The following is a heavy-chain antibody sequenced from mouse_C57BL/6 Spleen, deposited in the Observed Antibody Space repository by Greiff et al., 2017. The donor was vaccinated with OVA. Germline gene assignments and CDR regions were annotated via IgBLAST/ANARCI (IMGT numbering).Heavy chain of an antibody. D-gene: IGHD1-1*01. Sequence: EVKVEESGGGLVQPGGSMKLSCVASGFTFSNYWMNWVRQSPEKGLEWVAQIRLKSDNYATHYAESVKGRSTISRDDSKSSVYLQMNNLRAEDTGIYYCTGGTTVVDYWYFDVWGTGTTVTVSS. CDR1: GFTFSNYW. J-gene: IGHJ1*03. CDR3: TGGTTVVDYWYFDV. V-gene: IGHV6-3*01. CDR2: IRLKSDNYAT.